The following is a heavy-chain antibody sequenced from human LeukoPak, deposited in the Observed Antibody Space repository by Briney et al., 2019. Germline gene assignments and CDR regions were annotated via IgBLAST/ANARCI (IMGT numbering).Heavy chain of an antibody. D-gene: IGHD3-10*01. Sequence: GASVKVSCKASGYTFTGYYMHWVRQAPGQGLEWMGWINPNSGGTNYPQKFQGRVTMTRDTSISTAYMELSRLRSDDTAVYYCARGGAELIPPLLWFGEFPFDYWGQGTLVTVSS. CDR3: ARGGAELIPPLLWFGEFPFDY. V-gene: IGHV1-2*02. J-gene: IGHJ4*02. CDR1: GYTFTGYY. CDR2: INPNSGGT.